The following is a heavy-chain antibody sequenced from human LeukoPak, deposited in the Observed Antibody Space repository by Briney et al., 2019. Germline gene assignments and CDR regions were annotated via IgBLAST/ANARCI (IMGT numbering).Heavy chain of an antibody. CDR1: GYTFTSYG. D-gene: IGHD6-19*01. J-gene: IGHJ4*02. CDR2: ISAYNGNT. Sequence: ASVKVSCKASGYTFTSYGISWVRQAPGQGLEWMGWISAYNGNTNYAQKLQGRVTMTTDTSTSTAYMELRSLRSDDTAVYYCARAGSSGWSDPVGFDYWGQGTLVTVSS. V-gene: IGHV1-18*01. CDR3: ARAGSSGWSDPVGFDY.